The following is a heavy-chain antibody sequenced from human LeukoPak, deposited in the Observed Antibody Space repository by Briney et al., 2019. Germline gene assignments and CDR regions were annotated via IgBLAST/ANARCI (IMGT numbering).Heavy chain of an antibody. CDR2: INHSGST. V-gene: IGHV4-34*01. CDR3: ARETRLSGSYWFDP. J-gene: IGHJ5*02. Sequence: ASETLSLTCAVYGGSFSGYYWSWIRQPPGKGLEWIGEINHSGSTNYNPSLKSRVTISVDTSKNQFSLKLSSVTAADTAVYYCARETRLSGSYWFDPWGQGTLVTVSS. D-gene: IGHD1-26*01. CDR1: GGSFSGYY.